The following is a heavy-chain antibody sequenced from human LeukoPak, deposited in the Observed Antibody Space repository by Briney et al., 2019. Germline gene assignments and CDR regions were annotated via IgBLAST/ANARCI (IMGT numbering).Heavy chain of an antibody. CDR2: INTDGSST. Sequence: SLRLSGAASGLIFSSYWMRCVAQASGKGLVWVSRINTDGSSTSYVDSVKGRFTISRDNAKNTLYFQMNSPRAEDTAVYYCARDFLHLGGWGQGTMVTVSS. D-gene: IGHD3-16*01. V-gene: IGHV3-74*01. CDR3: ARDFLHLGG. CDR1: GLIFSSYW. J-gene: IGHJ3*01.